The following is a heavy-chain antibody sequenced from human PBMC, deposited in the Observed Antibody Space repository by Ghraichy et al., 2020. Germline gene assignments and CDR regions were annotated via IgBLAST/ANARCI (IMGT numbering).Heavy chain of an antibody. CDR2: IKHDGTEK. CDR1: GFTFGDYW. V-gene: IGHV3-7*01. D-gene: IGHD5-12*01. Sequence: GGSLRLSCAASGFTFGDYWMSWVRQTPGKGLEWVANIKHDGTEKNYVDSVKGRFTISRDNANKSLYLQMSSLRAEDTAVYFCARGRGSDYWGQGTLVTVSS. CDR3: ARGRGSDY. J-gene: IGHJ4*02.